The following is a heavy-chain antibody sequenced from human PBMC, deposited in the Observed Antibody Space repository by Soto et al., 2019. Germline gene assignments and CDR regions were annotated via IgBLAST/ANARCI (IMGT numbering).Heavy chain of an antibody. CDR2: INPNSGNI. CDR1: GNTFTSYD. D-gene: IGHD3-10*01. CDR3: ARGSASGSYSILDY. V-gene: IGHV1-8*01. Sequence: ASVKVSCKASGNTFTSYDINWVRQATGHGLEWMGWINPNSGNIGYAQKFQGRVTMTRDTAIRTAYMEVSRLRSDDTAVYYCARGSASGSYSILDYWGQGTLVTVSS. J-gene: IGHJ4*02.